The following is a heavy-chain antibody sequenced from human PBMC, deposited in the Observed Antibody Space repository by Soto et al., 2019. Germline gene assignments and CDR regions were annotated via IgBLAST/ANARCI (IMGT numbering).Heavy chain of an antibody. V-gene: IGHV3-21*01. Sequence: PGESLRLSCSASGFTFSSYSMNWVRQAPGKGGEWVSSISSSSSYIYYADSVKGRFTISRDNAKNSLYLQMNSLRADDTAVYYCARDIVVVPAAIRSGLYYYYGMDVWGQGTTVTVSS. CDR1: GFTFSSYS. CDR3: ARDIVVVPAAIRSGLYYYYGMDV. CDR2: ISSSSSYI. J-gene: IGHJ6*02. D-gene: IGHD2-2*02.